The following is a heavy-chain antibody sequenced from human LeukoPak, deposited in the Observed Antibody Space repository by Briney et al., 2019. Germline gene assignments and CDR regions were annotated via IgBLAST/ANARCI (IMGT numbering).Heavy chain of an antibody. CDR2: INPSGGST. Sequence: ASVKVSCKASGYTFTSYYMHWVRQAPGQGLEWMGIINPSGGSTSYAQKFQGGVTMTRDTSTSTVYMELSSLRSEDTAVYYCARVSEGEYHFDYWGQGTLVTVSS. CDR1: GYTFTSYY. V-gene: IGHV1-46*01. J-gene: IGHJ4*02. CDR3: ARVSEGEYHFDY. D-gene: IGHD3-10*01.